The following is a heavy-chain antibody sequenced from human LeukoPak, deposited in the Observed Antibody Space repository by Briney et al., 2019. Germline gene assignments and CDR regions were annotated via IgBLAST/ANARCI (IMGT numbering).Heavy chain of an antibody. V-gene: IGHV3-7*04. CDR3: AREGTGTFDY. J-gene: IGHJ4*02. Sequence: PGGSLRLSCAASGFTFSSYWMSWIRQAPGKGLEWVANIMQGGSDKYYVDSVKGRFTISRDNAKNSLYLQMNSLRAEDTAVYYCAREGTGTFDYWGQGTLVTVSS. D-gene: IGHD1-1*01. CDR2: IMQGGSDK. CDR1: GFTFSSYW.